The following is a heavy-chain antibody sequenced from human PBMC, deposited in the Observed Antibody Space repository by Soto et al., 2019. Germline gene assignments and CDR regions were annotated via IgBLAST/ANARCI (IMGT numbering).Heavy chain of an antibody. CDR1: GFTVSSNY. V-gene: IGHV3-53*01. CDR3: AREREYYDSSGYDY. J-gene: IGHJ4*02. CDR2: IYSGGST. Sequence: GGSLRLSCAASGFTVSSNYMSWVRQAPGKGLEWVSGIYSGGSTYYADSVKGRFTISRDNSKNTLYLQMNSLRAEDTAVYYCAREREYYDSSGYDYWGQGTLVTVSS. D-gene: IGHD3-22*01.